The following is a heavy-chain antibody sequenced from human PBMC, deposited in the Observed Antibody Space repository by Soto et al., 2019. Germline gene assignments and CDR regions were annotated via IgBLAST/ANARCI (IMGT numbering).Heavy chain of an antibody. J-gene: IGHJ5*02. V-gene: IGHV4-61*01. CDR3: ARLSAAWFDP. CDR1: GGSVSSGSYY. CDR2: IYHSGST. Sequence: QVQLQESGPGLVKPSETLSLTCTVSGGSVSSGSYYWGWIRQPPGKGLEWIGYIYHSGSTNYNPSLQRRVTISVDTSKNQFSLSLTSVTAADTAVYYCARLSAAWFDPWGQGTLVTVAS. D-gene: IGHD6-19*01.